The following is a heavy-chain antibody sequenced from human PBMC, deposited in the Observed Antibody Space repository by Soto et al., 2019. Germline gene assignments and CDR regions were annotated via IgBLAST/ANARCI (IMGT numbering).Heavy chain of an antibody. D-gene: IGHD6-6*01. CDR1: GFTFSSYA. CDR2: IRGSGGST. CDR3: AKERFEYSSSSAIVY. V-gene: IGHV3-23*01. J-gene: IGHJ4*02. Sequence: EVQLLESGGGLVQPGGSLRLSCAASGFTFSSYAMSWVRQAPGKGLEWVSAIRGSGGSTYHADSVKGLYTISRDNSKNRLYLQMNSLRAEDTAVYYCAKERFEYSSSSAIVYWGQGTLVTVSS.